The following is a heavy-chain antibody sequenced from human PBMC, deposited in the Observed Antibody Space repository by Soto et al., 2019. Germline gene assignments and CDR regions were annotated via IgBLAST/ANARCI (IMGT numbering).Heavy chain of an antibody. J-gene: IGHJ5*02. CDR1: GDTFTNFG. CDR2: IATYNSNR. D-gene: IGHD3-10*01. CDR3: ARVVRGVVNWFDP. V-gene: IGHV1-18*01. Sequence: HLVQSGPQVKKPGASVSVSCKTSGDTFTNFGLSWVRQAPGQGLEGRGWIATYNSNRNYAQKFQGRLSLTTDTSTGAAYMELESLTYDDTAVYYCARVVRGVVNWFDPWGQGTLVTVCS.